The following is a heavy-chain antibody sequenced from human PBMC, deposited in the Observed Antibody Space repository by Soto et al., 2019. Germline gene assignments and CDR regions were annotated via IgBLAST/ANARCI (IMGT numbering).Heavy chain of an antibody. CDR3: ARSNSGHYKRLAP. J-gene: IGHJ5*02. D-gene: IGHD1-26*01. CDR2: IYYSGIT. V-gene: IGHV4-39*01. CDR1: GDSISNSNYY. Sequence: PSETLSLTCTVSGDSISNSNYYWGWIRQPPGKGLEWIANIYYSGITYYNPSLKSRVAISVDTSKNQFSLKLSSVTAADTAIYYFARSNSGHYKRLAPWGQGTLVPVSS.